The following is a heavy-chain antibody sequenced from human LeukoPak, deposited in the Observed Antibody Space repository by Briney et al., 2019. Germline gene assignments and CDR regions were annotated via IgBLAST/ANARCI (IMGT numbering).Heavy chain of an antibody. Sequence: GGSLRLSCAASGFSFSSSAMHWVRQAPGKGLEWVSVIYSGGSTYYADSVKGRFTISRDNSKNTLYLQMNSLRAEDTAVYYCAKDARLPGDFDYWGQGTLVTVSS. CDR2: IYSGGST. J-gene: IGHJ4*02. V-gene: IGHV3-NL1*01. CDR3: AKDARLPGDFDY. D-gene: IGHD2-15*01. CDR1: GFSFSSSA.